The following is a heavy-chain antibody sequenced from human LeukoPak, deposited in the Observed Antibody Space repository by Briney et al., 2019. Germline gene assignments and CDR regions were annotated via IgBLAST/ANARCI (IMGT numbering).Heavy chain of an antibody. V-gene: IGHV3-7*01. CDR3: ARAHYYDSSGLDY. Sequence: GGSLRLSCAASGFTFSSYWMSWVRQAPGKGLEWVANIKQDGSEKYYVDSVKGRFTISRDNAKNSLYLQMSSLRAEDTAVYYCARAHYYDSSGLDYWGQGTLVTVSS. CDR2: IKQDGSEK. D-gene: IGHD3-22*01. CDR1: GFTFSSYW. J-gene: IGHJ4*02.